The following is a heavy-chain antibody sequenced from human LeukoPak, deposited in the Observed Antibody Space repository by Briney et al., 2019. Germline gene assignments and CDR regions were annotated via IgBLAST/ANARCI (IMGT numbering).Heavy chain of an antibody. J-gene: IGHJ6*02. CDR1: GGSFSGYY. Sequence: SETLSLTCAVYGGSFSGYYWSWIRQPPGKGLEWIGEINHSGSTNYNPSLKSRVTISVDTSKNQFSLKLSSVTAADTAVYYCAASMGFCSGSSCYYYYYYYGMDVWGQGTTVTVSS. CDR2: INHSGST. V-gene: IGHV4-34*01. D-gene: IGHD2-15*01. CDR3: AASMGFCSGSSCYYYYYYYGMDV.